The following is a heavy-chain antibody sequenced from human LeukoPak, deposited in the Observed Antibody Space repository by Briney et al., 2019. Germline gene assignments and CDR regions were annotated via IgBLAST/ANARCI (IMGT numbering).Heavy chain of an antibody. J-gene: IGHJ4*02. CDR3: VRDRISDSSGWFDY. V-gene: IGHV1-18*01. D-gene: IGHD3-22*01. Sequence: ASVNVSCKASGYTFTSYGISWVRQAPGQGLEWMGWISDYKGNTNYAQRLQGRVTMTTDTSTSPAYMELRGLRSDDSAVYYCVRDRISDSSGWFDYWGQGTLVTVSS. CDR2: ISDYKGNT. CDR1: GYTFTSYG.